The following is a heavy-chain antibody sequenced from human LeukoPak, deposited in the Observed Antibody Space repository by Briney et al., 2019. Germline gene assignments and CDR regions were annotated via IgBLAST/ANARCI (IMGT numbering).Heavy chain of an antibody. CDR1: GFTFTTYS. CDR2: IRYDGNNK. D-gene: IGHD5-12*01. CDR3: ARGPSGYHNT. V-gene: IGHV3-30*02. Sequence: PGGSLRLSCEASGFTFTTYSMTWVRQAPGKGLEWVAFIRYDGNNKLYADSMKGRFTISRDNSKNTLYLHINSLRAEDTAVYYCARGPSGYHNTGGQGTLVTVSS. J-gene: IGHJ4*02.